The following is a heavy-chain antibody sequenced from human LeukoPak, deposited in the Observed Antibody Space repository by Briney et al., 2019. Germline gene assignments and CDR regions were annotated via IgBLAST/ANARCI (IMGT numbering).Heavy chain of an antibody. CDR3: ARDQAAFCGGDRYYGY. CDR2: ISSRSTYI. Sequence: GGSLRHSHAASGFTLSSYIMNWVRQAPGKGLEWVSSISSRSTYIYYAHSVKGRFTISRDNAKNSLYLEMNSLRAEDTAVYYCARDQAAFCGGDRYYGYWGQGTLVTVSS. CDR1: GFTLSSYI. V-gene: IGHV3-21*01. D-gene: IGHD2-21*02. J-gene: IGHJ4*02.